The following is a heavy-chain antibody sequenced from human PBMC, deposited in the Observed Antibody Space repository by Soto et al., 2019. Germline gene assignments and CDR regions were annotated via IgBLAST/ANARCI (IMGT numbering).Heavy chain of an antibody. Sequence: SETLSLTCTVSGGSISSYYWSWIRQPPGKGLEWIGYIYYSGSTNYNPSLKSRVTISVDTSKNQFSLKLSSVTAADTAVYYCARASLTIFGVVILNWFDPWGQGTLVT. J-gene: IGHJ5*02. CDR1: GGSISSYY. CDR3: ARASLTIFGVVILNWFDP. D-gene: IGHD3-3*01. V-gene: IGHV4-59*01. CDR2: IYYSGST.